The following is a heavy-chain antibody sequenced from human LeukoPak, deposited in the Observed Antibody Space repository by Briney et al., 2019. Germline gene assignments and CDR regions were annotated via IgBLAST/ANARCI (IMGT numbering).Heavy chain of an antibody. CDR1: GFTFSSYA. Sequence: GGSLRLSCAASGFTFSSYAMSWVRQAPGKGLEWVSAISGSGGSTYYADSVKGRFTISRDNSKNTLYLQMNSLRAEDTAVYYCAKESTVTPGNVNWFDTWGQGTLVTVSS. CDR2: ISGSGGST. CDR3: AKESTVTPGNVNWFDT. D-gene: IGHD4-17*01. V-gene: IGHV3-23*01. J-gene: IGHJ5*02.